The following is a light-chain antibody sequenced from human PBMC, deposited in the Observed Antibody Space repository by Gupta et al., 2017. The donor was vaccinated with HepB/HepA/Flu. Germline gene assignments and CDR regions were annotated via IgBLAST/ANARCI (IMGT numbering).Light chain of an antibody. CDR2: DDS. Sequence: SFVLPQPPSVSVAPGTTARITCGGNNIGSKSVHWYQQKPGQAPVLVVYDDSDRPSGIPERFSGSNSGNTATLTSSRVEAGDEADYYCQVWDSSSDHVVFGGGTKLTVL. J-gene: IGLJ2*01. V-gene: IGLV3-21*03. CDR3: QVWDSSSDHVV. CDR1: NIGSKS.